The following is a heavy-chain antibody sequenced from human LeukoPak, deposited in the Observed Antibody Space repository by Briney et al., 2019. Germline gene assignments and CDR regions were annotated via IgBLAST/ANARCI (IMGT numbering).Heavy chain of an antibody. D-gene: IGHD6-13*01. J-gene: IGHJ4*02. CDR2: IHYSGST. CDR3: ARATAGTGYYFDY. Sequence: SETLSLTCTVSDGSIRSYYWSWIRQPPGKGLEWLGYIHYSGSTNYSPSLKSRVTISVDTSKNQFSLKLSSVTAADTALYYCARATAGTGYYFDYWGQGTLVTVSS. CDR1: DGSIRSYY. V-gene: IGHV4-59*01.